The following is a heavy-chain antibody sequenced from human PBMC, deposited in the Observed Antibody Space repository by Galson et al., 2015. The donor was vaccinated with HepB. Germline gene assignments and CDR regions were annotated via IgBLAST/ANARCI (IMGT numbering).Heavy chain of an antibody. CDR2: ISYDGSNK. V-gene: IGHV3-30*18. Sequence: SLRLSCAASGFTFSSYGMHWVRQAPGKGLEWVAVISYDGSNKYYADSVKGRFTISRDNSKNTLYLQMNSLRAEDTAVYYCAKTKDYGVGSFDYWGQGTLVTVSS. D-gene: IGHD4-17*01. J-gene: IGHJ4*02. CDR3: AKTKDYGVGSFDY. CDR1: GFTFSSYG.